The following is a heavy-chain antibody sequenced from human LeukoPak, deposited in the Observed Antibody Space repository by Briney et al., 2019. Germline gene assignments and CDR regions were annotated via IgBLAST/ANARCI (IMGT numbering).Heavy chain of an antibody. J-gene: IGHJ3*02. Sequence: SETLSLTCAVHGGSFSGYYWSWIRQPPGKGLEWIGEINHSGSTNYNPSLKSRVTISVDTSKNQFSLKLSSVTAADTAVYYCARSYGSGSYYIAAFDIWGQGTMVTVSS. D-gene: IGHD3-10*01. V-gene: IGHV4-34*01. CDR3: ARSYGSGSYYIAAFDI. CDR1: GGSFSGYY. CDR2: INHSGST.